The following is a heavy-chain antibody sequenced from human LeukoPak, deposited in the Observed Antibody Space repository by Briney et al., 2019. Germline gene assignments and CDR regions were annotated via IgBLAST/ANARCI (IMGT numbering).Heavy chain of an antibody. V-gene: IGHV4-4*07. Sequence: PSETLSLTCTVSSDSTSIAYWSWIRQPAGKGLEWIGRIQTSGNTHYNPSLPSRVTMSVDTSKNQFSLSLSSVTAADTAVYYCAKGRWRTPMISPYYFDLWGQGTLVTVSS. CDR2: IQTSGNT. J-gene: IGHJ4*02. D-gene: IGHD3-16*01. CDR1: SDSTSIAY. CDR3: AKGRWRTPMISPYYFDL.